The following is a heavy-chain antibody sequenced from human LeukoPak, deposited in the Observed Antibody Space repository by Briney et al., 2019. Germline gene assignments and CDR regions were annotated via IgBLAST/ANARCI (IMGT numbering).Heavy chain of an antibody. CDR1: GYTLTELS. Sequence: ASGTVSCKVSGYTLTELSMHWVRQAPGKGLEWMGGFDPEDGETIYAQKFQGRVTMTTDTSTSTAYMELRSLRSDDTAVYYCARDLWDYDILTGYYSVGVPLDYWGQGTLVTVSS. D-gene: IGHD3-9*01. CDR2: FDPEDGET. CDR3: ARDLWDYDILTGYYSVGVPLDY. J-gene: IGHJ4*02. V-gene: IGHV1-24*01.